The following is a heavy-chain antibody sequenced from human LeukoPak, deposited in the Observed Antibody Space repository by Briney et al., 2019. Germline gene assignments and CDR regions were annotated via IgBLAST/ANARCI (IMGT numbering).Heavy chain of an antibody. CDR2: FYSGGSR. V-gene: IGHV3-53*01. CDR1: GFTVSSNY. D-gene: IGHD2-2*01. J-gene: IGHJ6*02. Sequence: GGSLRLSCAASGFTVSSNYMSWVRQAPGEGLEWVSVFYSGGSRYYADSVKGRLTISRDNSKNTLYLQMNSLRAEDTAVYYCARRPAAKYYYYGMDVWGQGTTVTVSS. CDR3: ARRPAAKYYYYGMDV.